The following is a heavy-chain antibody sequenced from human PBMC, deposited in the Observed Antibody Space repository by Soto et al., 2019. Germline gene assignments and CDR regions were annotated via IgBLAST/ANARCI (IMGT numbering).Heavy chain of an antibody. V-gene: IGHV2-5*01. CDR2: IYWNDDK. CDR1: GFSLRTSGVG. CDR3: AKGGSSGWYGWFDP. Sequence: QITLKESGPTLVKPTQTLTLTCIFSGFSLRTSGVGVGWIRQPPGKALEWLGFIYWNDDKRYSPSLKSRLTITKDTSKNQVVLTMTNMDPVDTATDYCAKGGSSGWYGWFDPWGQGTLVTVSS. J-gene: IGHJ5*02. D-gene: IGHD6-19*01.